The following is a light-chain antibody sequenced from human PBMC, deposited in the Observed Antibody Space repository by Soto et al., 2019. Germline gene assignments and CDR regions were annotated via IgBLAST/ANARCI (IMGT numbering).Light chain of an antibody. J-gene: IGKJ1*01. Sequence: IQLTQTPSPLSASVGDKLTISSRASQGIGNALGWYQQKPGQPPKVLIYGASNLHSGVPPRFSGSGSGTDFTLAISSLQPEDSATYCCLQDINYPWTFGQGTKVDIK. CDR3: LQDINYPWT. CDR1: QGIGNA. V-gene: IGKV1-6*01. CDR2: GAS.